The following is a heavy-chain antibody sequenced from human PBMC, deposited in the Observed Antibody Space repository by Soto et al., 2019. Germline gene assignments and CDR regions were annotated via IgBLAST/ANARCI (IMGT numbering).Heavy chain of an antibody. D-gene: IGHD3-22*01. J-gene: IGHJ1*01. CDR2: IIPIFGTA. V-gene: IGHV1-69*13. CDR1: GGTFSSYA. CDR3: ARSAYYDSSGYYPDFFRH. Sequence: SVKVSCKASGGTFSSYAISWVRQAPGQGLEWMGGIIPIFGTANYAQKFQGRVTITADESTSTAYMELSSLRSEDTAVYYCARSAYYDSSGYYPDFFRHWGQGTLVTVYS.